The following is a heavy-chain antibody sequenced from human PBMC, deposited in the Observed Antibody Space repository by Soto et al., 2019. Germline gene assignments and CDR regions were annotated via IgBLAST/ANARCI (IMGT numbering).Heavy chain of an antibody. Sequence: EVQLLESGGGLVQPGRSLRLSCTASGFTFSSHAMTWVLQAPGKGLEWVSGLSDSGDSIYYADSVKGRFTIYRDNSMNTLYLQMNTLRVEDTAVYYCAKVSISWYAGFFDLWGQGTLVTVSS. CDR3: AKVSISWYAGFFDL. D-gene: IGHD2-2*01. J-gene: IGHJ4*02. CDR1: GFTFSSHA. CDR2: LSDSGDSI. V-gene: IGHV3-23*01.